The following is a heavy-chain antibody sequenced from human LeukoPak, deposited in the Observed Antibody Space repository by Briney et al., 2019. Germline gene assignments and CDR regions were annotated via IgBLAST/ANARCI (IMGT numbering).Heavy chain of an antibody. CDR2: IYQSGGT. D-gene: IGHD4-17*01. CDR3: ARGEDDYGDPPLVRDYFDY. J-gene: IGHJ4*02. CDR1: GGSFSNNY. Sequence: SETLSLTCAVYGGSFSNNYWSWIRQSPGKGLEWIGDIYQSGGTNYNPSLEIRVTIPVDTSKNQFSLELNSVTAADTAVYFCARGEDDYGDPPLVRDYFDYWGQGTPVTVSS. V-gene: IGHV4-34*01.